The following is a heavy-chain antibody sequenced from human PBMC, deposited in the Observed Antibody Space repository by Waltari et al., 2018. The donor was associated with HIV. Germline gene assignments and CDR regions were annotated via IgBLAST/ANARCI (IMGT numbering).Heavy chain of an antibody. CDR1: GYTFTTYA. Sequence: QVQLVQSGAEVKKPGASVKVSCKTSGYTFTTYAISWVRQAPGQGLEWMGWISGHNGNTHYAHNVRGRVILTTDTSTNTAYMERRSLRSDDTAVYYCARDSNNYGDYVADLGFDYWGQGTLVTVSS. CDR2: ISGHNGNT. J-gene: IGHJ4*02. CDR3: ARDSNNYGDYVADLGFDY. V-gene: IGHV1-18*01. D-gene: IGHD4-17*01.